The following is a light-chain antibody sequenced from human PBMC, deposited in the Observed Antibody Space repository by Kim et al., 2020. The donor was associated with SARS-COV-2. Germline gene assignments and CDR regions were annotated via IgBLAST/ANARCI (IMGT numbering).Light chain of an antibody. CDR1: SLRSYY. CDR3: NSRDSSGNHLV. Sequence: SSKLTQDPAVSVALGQTVRITCQGDSLRSYYASWYQQKPGQAPVLVIYGKNNRPSGIPDRFSGSSSGNTAPLTITGAQAEDEADYYCNSRDSSGNHLVFG. CDR2: GKN. V-gene: IGLV3-19*01. J-gene: IGLJ3*02.